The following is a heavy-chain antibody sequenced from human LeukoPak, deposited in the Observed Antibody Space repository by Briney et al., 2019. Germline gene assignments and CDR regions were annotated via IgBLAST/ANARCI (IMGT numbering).Heavy chain of an antibody. V-gene: IGHV5-51*01. D-gene: IGHD6-13*01. CDR1: GYSFTSYW. CDR2: IYPGDSDT. CDR3: ARSSSWYSGALDY. J-gene: IGHJ4*02. Sequence: GESLKISCKGSGYSFTSYWIGWVRQMPGKGLEWMGIIYPGDSDTRYGPSFQGQVTISADKSISTAYLQWSSLKASDTTMYYCARSSSWYSGALDYWGQGTLVTVSS.